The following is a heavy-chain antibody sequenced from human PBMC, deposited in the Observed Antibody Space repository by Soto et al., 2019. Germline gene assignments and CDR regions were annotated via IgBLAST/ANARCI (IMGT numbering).Heavy chain of an antibody. J-gene: IGHJ6*02. CDR2: ISWNSGSI. Sequence: GGSLRLSCAASGFTFDDYAMHWVRQAPGKGLEWVSGISWNSGSIGYADSVKGRFTISRDNAKNSLYLQMNNLRAEDTGVYYCASLGRHGWGQGTTVTVSS. CDR3: ASLGRHG. CDR1: GFTFDDYA. V-gene: IGHV3-9*01. D-gene: IGHD3-16*01.